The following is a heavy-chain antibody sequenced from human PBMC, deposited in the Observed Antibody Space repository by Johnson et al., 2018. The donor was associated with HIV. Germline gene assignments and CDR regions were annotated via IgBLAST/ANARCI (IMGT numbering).Heavy chain of an antibody. CDR3: ARSPRAAEGAFDI. CDR1: GFTFSSYG. CDR2: ISYDGSNK. J-gene: IGHJ3*02. D-gene: IGHD6-13*01. V-gene: IGHV3-30*03. Sequence: QVQLVESGGGVVQPGRSLRLSCAASGFTFSSYGMHWVRQAPGKGLEWVAVISYDGSNKYYADSVKGRFTISRDNSKNTLYLQMNSLRAEDTAVYYCARSPRAAEGAFDIWGQGTMVTVSS.